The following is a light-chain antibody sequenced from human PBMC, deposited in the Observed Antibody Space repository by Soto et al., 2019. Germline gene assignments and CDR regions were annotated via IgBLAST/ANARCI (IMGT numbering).Light chain of an antibody. J-gene: IGLJ1*01. Sequence: QSVLTQPPSASGTPGQGVTISCSRSTSNIGSNYVYWYQPLPGTAPKLLIYRNNQRPSGVPDRFSGSKSGTSASLAISGLRSDDEADYFCATWDDSLNGFYVFGTGTKSPS. CDR2: RNN. V-gene: IGLV1-47*01. CDR3: ATWDDSLNGFYV. CDR1: TSNIGSNY.